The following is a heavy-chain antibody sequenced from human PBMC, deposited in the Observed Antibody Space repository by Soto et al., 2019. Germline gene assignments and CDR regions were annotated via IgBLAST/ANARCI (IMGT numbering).Heavy chain of an antibody. CDR1: GGTFSSYT. CDR3: ARGIHDKAWFDP. CDR2: IIPILGIA. V-gene: IGHV1-69*02. Sequence: QVQLVQSGAEVKKPGSSVKVSCKASGGTFSSYTISWVRQAPGQGLEWMGRIIPILGIANYAQKFQGRVTITADKSTSTAYMELSSLRSEDTAVYYCARGIHDKAWFDPWGQGTLVTVSS. J-gene: IGHJ5*02. D-gene: IGHD3-9*01.